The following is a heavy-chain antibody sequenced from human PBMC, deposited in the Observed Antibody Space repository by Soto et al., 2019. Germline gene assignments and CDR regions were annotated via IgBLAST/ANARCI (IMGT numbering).Heavy chain of an antibody. Sequence: PSQTLSLTCAISGDSVSSNSAAWNWIRQSPSRGLEWLGRTYYRSKWYNDYVVSVKSRITINPDTSRNQFSLQLNSVTPEDTAVYYCARDPGYYDSSGYYYYFDYWGQGTLVTVSS. V-gene: IGHV6-1*01. J-gene: IGHJ4*02. CDR3: ARDPGYYDSSGYYYYFDY. CDR1: GDSVSSNSAA. CDR2: TYYRSKWYN. D-gene: IGHD3-22*01.